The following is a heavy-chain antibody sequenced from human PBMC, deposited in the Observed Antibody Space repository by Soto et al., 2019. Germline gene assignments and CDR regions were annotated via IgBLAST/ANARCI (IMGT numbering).Heavy chain of an antibody. J-gene: IGHJ4*02. D-gene: IGHD5-12*01. CDR3: ARGRSDIVATIFSIDY. V-gene: IGHV4-34*01. Sequence: PSETRSLTWAVYRGSFSGYYWSWTRQPPGKGLEWIGEINHSGSTNYNPSLKSRVTISVDTSKIQFSLKLSSVTAADTAVYYCARGRSDIVATIFSIDYWGQRTLVTVSS. CDR2: INHSGST. CDR1: RGSFSGYY.